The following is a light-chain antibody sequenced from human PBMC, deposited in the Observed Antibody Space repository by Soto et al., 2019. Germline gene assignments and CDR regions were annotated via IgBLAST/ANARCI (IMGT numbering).Light chain of an antibody. CDR2: KDS. Sequence: SYELTQPPSVSVSPGQTARITCSGNLLSKQFGNWYQQKPGQAPVLLIYKDSERRSGIPRRFSGSNSGTTVTLTITGVQAEDEADYFCQSADSSGTYVFGPGTKVTV. V-gene: IGLV3-25*02. CDR1: LLSKQF. J-gene: IGLJ1*01. CDR3: QSADSSGTYV.